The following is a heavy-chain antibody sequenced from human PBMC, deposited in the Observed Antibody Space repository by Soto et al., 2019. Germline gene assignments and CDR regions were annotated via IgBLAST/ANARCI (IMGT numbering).Heavy chain of an antibody. V-gene: IGHV4-31*03. CDR3: ARGSREFEY. J-gene: IGHJ4*02. Sequence: SETLSLTCTVSGGSISSGGYCWSWIRQHPGKGLEWIGYIYYSGSTYYNPSLKSRVTISVDTSKNQFSLKLSSVTAADTAVYYCARGSREFEYWGQGTLVTVSS. D-gene: IGHD3-10*01. CDR1: GGSISSGGYC. CDR2: IYYSGST.